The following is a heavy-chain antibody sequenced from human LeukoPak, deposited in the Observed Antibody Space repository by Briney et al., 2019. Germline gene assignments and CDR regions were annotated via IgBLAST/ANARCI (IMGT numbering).Heavy chain of an antibody. CDR2: ISGSGGST. Sequence: PGGSLRLSCEASGFTFSSYAMSWVRQAPGKGLEWVSAISGSGGSTYYADSVKGRFTISRDNSKNTLYLQMNSLRAEDTAVYYCAKDRGGITIFGVVIRWGQGTLVTVSS. CDR1: GFTFSSYA. CDR3: AKDRGGITIFGVVIR. V-gene: IGHV3-23*01. D-gene: IGHD3-3*01. J-gene: IGHJ4*02.